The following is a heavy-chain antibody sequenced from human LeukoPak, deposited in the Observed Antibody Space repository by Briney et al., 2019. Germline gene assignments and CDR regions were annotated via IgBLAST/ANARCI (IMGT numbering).Heavy chain of an antibody. Sequence: GGSLRLSCAASGFTFSSYAMSWVRQAPGKGLEWVSAISGGGGSTYYADSVKGRFTISRDNSKNTLYLQMNSLSAEDTAVYYCAKVRGFIVVVAADYWGQGSLVTVS. V-gene: IGHV3-23*01. CDR3: AKVRGFIVVVAADY. CDR2: ISGGGGST. D-gene: IGHD2-15*01. CDR1: GFTFSSYA. J-gene: IGHJ4*02.